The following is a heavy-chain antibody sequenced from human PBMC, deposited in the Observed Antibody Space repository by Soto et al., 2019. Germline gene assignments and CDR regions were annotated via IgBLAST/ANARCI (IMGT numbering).Heavy chain of an antibody. J-gene: IGHJ3*02. CDR3: AKAYCSSVTCLFVFDI. CDR2: TYYRSKWYI. D-gene: IGHD2-2*01. CDR1: GDSVSSNSAA. Sequence: SQTLSLTCAISGDSVSSNSAAWNWIRQSPSRGLEWLGRTYYRSKWYIDYAVSVKSRIIINPDTSKNQFSLQLNSVTPEDTAVYYCAKAYCSSVTCLFVFDIWGQGTMVIVSS. V-gene: IGHV6-1*01.